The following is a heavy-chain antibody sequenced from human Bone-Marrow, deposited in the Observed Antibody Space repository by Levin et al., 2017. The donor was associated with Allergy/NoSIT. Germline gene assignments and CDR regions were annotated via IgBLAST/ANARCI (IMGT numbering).Heavy chain of an antibody. CDR3: ARGALTAHSFNWDDGWGDDYYFDY. CDR1: GFTFVDYY. Sequence: PGGSLRLSCAASGFTFVDYYMSWIRQAPGKGLEWVSQISSSSSYSNYADSVKGRFTISRDNANNSLYLQMNTLRADDTAVYYCARGALTAHSFNWDDGWGDDYYFDYWGQGTLVTVSS. D-gene: IGHD1-1*01. CDR2: ISSSSSYS. V-gene: IGHV3-11*05. J-gene: IGHJ4*01.